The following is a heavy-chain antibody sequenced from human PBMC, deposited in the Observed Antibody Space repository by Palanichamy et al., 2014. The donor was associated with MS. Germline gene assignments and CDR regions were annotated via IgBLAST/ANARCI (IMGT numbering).Heavy chain of an antibody. CDR3: AKGGDPASWYYYYLDV. CDR1: EFTFSNYG. D-gene: IGHD2-21*01. J-gene: IGHJ6*03. Sequence: QVQLVESGGGVVQPGRSLRLSCAASEFTFSNYGMHWVRQAPGKGLEWVAIISYDGSNKYYADSVKGRFTISRDNSKSTMYLQMSGLRVEDTAVYYCAKGGDPASWYYYYLDVWGKGTTVTVSS. CDR2: ISYDGSNK. V-gene: IGHV3-30*18.